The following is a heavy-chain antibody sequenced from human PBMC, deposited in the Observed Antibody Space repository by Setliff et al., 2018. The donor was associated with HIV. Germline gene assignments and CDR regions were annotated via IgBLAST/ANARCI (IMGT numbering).Heavy chain of an antibody. D-gene: IGHD3-16*01. V-gene: IGHV3-23*01. Sequence: GGSLRLSCAASGFTFSSYAMSWVRQAPGKGLEWVSAISGSGGSTYYADSVKGRFTISRDNSKNTLYLQMNSLRAEDTAVYYCASLYWGRGRAYYFDYWGQGTLVTAPQ. J-gene: IGHJ4*02. CDR1: GFTFSSYA. CDR3: ASLYWGRGRAYYFDY. CDR2: ISGSGGST.